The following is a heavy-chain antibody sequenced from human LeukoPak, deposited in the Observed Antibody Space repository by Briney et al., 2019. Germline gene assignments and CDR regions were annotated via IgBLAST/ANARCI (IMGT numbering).Heavy chain of an antibody. V-gene: IGHV6-1*01. CDR2: TYYRSKWYN. CDR1: GDSVSSNSAA. D-gene: IGHD6-19*01. CDR3: ARAPGAHSSDWAIEGYFDY. Sequence: SQTLSLTCAISGDSVSSNSAAWNWIRQSPSRGLEWLGRTYYRSKWYNDYAVSVKSRITINPDTSKNQFSLQLNSVTPEDTAVYYCARAPGAHSSDWAIEGYFDYWGQGTLVTVSS. J-gene: IGHJ4*02.